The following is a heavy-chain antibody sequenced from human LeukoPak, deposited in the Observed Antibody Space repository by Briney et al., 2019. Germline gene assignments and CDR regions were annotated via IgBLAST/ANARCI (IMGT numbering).Heavy chain of an antibody. Sequence: GGSLRLSCAASGFTVSTNCMTWVRQVPGKGLEWVSTIYSGGTTYYADSVMGRFTISRHNSRNTLYLQMNSLRAEDTAVYYCARVDTVMAYYFDLWGQGTLVTVSS. CDR2: IYSGGTT. J-gene: IGHJ4*02. CDR1: GFTVSTNC. CDR3: ARVDTVMAYYFDL. D-gene: IGHD5-18*01. V-gene: IGHV3-53*04.